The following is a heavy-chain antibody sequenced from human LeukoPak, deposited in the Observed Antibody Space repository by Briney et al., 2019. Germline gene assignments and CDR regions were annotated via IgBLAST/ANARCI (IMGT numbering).Heavy chain of an antibody. J-gene: IGHJ4*02. CDR1: GGSFSGYY. CDR3: ARRVNSDYDLRIFNY. V-gene: IGHV4-34*01. D-gene: IGHD5-12*01. Sequence: PSETLSLTCAVYGGSFSGYYWTRLRQPPGKGLEWIGEIDHSGSTNYNPSLKSRVTISVDTSKNQFSLDVTSVTAADTAVYYCARRVNSDYDLRIFNYWGQGTLVTVSS. CDR2: IDHSGST.